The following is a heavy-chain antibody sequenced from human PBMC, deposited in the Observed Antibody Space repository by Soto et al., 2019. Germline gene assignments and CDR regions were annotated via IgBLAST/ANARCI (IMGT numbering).Heavy chain of an antibody. CDR3: AREGIAVAGTDY. Sequence: QVQLVQSGAEVKKPGSSVKVSCKASGGTFSSYTISWVRQAPGQGLEWMGRIIPILGIANYAQKFQGRVTITADKSTSTAYMELSSLRSEDTAVYYCAREGIAVAGTDYWGQETLVTVSS. CDR2: IIPILGIA. CDR1: GGTFSSYT. V-gene: IGHV1-69*08. D-gene: IGHD6-19*01. J-gene: IGHJ4*02.